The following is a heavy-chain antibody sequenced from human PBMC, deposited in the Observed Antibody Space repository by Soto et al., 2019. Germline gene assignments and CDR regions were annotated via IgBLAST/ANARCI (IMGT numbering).Heavy chain of an antibody. Sequence: ASVKVSCKASGYTFTSYAMHWVRQAPGQRLEWMGWINAGNGNTKYSQKFQGRVTITRDTSASTAYMELSSLRSEDTAVYYCARGDFWSGYYLNWFDPWGQGTLVTV. D-gene: IGHD3-3*01. CDR2: INAGNGNT. CDR1: GYTFTSYA. V-gene: IGHV1-3*01. CDR3: ARGDFWSGYYLNWFDP. J-gene: IGHJ5*02.